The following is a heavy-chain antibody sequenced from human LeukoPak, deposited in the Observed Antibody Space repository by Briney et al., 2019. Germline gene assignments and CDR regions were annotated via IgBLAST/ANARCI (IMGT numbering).Heavy chain of an antibody. J-gene: IGHJ1*01. CDR3: ARDSTVTTYYFQH. Sequence: GGSLRLSCAASGFTFISYWMSWVRQGPGKGLEWVASIKQDGSEKYYVDSVKGRFTISRDNAKNSLYLQMNSLRAEDTAVYYCARDSTVTTYYFQHWGQGALVTVSS. CDR1: GFTFISYW. V-gene: IGHV3-7*01. CDR2: IKQDGSEK. D-gene: IGHD4-17*01.